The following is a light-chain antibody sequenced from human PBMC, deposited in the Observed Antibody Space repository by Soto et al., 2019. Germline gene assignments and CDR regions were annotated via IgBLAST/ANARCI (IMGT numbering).Light chain of an antibody. J-gene: IGKJ2*01. CDR3: QQYNSYSYT. CDR1: QSISSW. CDR2: KAS. Sequence: DIQITQSPSTLSASVGDRVTITCRSSQSISSWLAWYQQKPGKAPKLLIYKASSLESGVPSRFSGSGSGTEFTLTISSLQPDDFATYYCQQYNSYSYTFGQWTKVDIK. V-gene: IGKV1-5*03.